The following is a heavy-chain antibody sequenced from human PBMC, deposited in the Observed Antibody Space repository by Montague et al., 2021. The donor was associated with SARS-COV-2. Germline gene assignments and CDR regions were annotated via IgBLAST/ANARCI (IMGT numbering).Heavy chain of an antibody. D-gene: IGHD1-26*01. Sequence: SETLSLTCAVSGGSISSGTWWTWVRHPPGKGLEWIGEISHSEGTNYDPSLKSRVTISVDKSKNQFSLNLNSVTAADTAVYYCARLSSDIGGYFWFDPWGQGTLVSVSS. CDR2: ISHSEGT. J-gene: IGHJ5*02. CDR1: GGSISSGTW. V-gene: IGHV4-4*02. CDR3: ARLSSDIGGYFWFDP.